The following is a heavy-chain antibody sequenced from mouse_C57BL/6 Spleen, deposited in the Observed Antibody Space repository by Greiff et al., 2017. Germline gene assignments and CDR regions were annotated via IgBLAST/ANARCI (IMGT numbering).Heavy chain of an antibody. D-gene: IGHD2-4*01. CDR2: INYDGSST. Sequence: EVQVVESEGGLVQPGSSMKLSCTASGFTFSDYYMAWVRQVPEKGLEWVANINYDGSSTYYLDSLKSRFIISRDNAKNILYLQMSSLKSEDTATYYCARNYDYDVGAMDYWGQGTSVTVSS. CDR1: GFTFSDYY. J-gene: IGHJ4*01. V-gene: IGHV5-16*01. CDR3: ARNYDYDVGAMDY.